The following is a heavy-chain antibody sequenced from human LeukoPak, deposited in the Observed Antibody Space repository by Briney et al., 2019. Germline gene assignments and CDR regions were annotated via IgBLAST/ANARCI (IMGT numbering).Heavy chain of an antibody. J-gene: IGHJ6*03. CDR2: IRSKANSYAT. D-gene: IGHD1-14*01. CDR1: GFAFSGSA. V-gene: IGHV3-73*01. CDR3: TTRPEYYYYYMDV. Sequence: GGSLRLSCAASGFAFSGSAMHWVRQAFGKGLEWVGRIRSKANSYATAYAASVKGRFTISRDDSKNTAYLQMNSLKTEDTAVYYCTTRPEYYYYYMDVWGKGTTVTVSS.